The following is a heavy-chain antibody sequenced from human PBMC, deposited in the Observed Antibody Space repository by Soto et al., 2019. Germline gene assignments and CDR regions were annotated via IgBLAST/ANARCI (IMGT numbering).Heavy chain of an antibody. CDR2: IIPIFGTA. V-gene: IGHV1-69*12. CDR3: ARDHAELATFMGY. J-gene: IGHJ4*02. D-gene: IGHD5-12*01. Sequence: QVQLVQSGAEVTKPGSSVKVSCKASGGTFSSYAISWVRQAPGQGLEWMGGIIPIFGTANYAQKFQGRVTIPADDATITAYMELSSLRSEHTTVYYCARDHAELATFMGYWGQGPLVTVSS. CDR1: GGTFSSYA.